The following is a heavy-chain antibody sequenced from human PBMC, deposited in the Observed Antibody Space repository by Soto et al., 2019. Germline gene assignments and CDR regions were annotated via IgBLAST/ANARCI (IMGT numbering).Heavy chain of an antibody. CDR2: WYRSGVT. CDR1: GYSISSGYF. V-gene: IGHV4-38-2*01. J-gene: IGHJ4*02. D-gene: IGHD3-22*01. Sequence: SETLSLTCDVSGYSISSGYFWGWIRQPPGKGLEWIGSWYRSGVTYYNPSLKGRVTMSVYTSKNQFSLKLNSVTAADSAVYYCARVAYSDRTGNYYCFDYWGQGALVTVSS. CDR3: ARVAYSDRTGNYYCFDY.